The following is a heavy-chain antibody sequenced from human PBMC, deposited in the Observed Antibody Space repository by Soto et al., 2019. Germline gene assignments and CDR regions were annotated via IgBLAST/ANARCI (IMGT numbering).Heavy chain of an antibody. CDR1: GFTFSSYS. CDR2: ISSSSYI. D-gene: IGHD2-15*01. CDR3: SSGGSTDWLHP. V-gene: IGHV3-21*01. Sequence: GALRLSCAASGFTFSSYSMNWVRQAPGKGLEWVSSISSSSYIYYADSVKGRFTISRDNAKNSLYLQMNSLRVEDTAVYYCSSGGSTDWLHPWGVGTMVTHYS. J-gene: IGHJ5*02.